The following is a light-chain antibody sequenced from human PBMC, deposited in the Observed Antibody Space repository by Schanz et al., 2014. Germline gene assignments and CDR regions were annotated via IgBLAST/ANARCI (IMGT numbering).Light chain of an antibody. Sequence: QSVLIQPPSASGSPGQSVAISCTGTTSDVGGYNFVSWYQQHPGKAPKLMIYEVSQRPSGVPDRFSGSKSGNTASLTVSGLQAEDEADYYCSSYAGSINWVFGGGTKLTVL. CDR1: TSDVGGYNF. J-gene: IGLJ3*02. V-gene: IGLV2-8*01. CDR3: SSYAGSINWV. CDR2: EVS.